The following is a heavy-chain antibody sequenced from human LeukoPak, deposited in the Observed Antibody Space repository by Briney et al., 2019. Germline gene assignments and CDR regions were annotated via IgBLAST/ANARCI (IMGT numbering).Heavy chain of an antibody. Sequence: GGSLRLSCAASGVTFSSYGLHWVRQAPGEGLEWGAVIWYDGSNKYYADSVKGRFTISRDNSKNTLYLQMNSLRAEDTAVYYCAREGHCSGGSCYSVDYWGQGTLATVSS. V-gene: IGHV3-33*01. CDR1: GVTFSSYG. CDR3: AREGHCSGGSCYSVDY. CDR2: IWYDGSNK. J-gene: IGHJ4*02. D-gene: IGHD2-15*01.